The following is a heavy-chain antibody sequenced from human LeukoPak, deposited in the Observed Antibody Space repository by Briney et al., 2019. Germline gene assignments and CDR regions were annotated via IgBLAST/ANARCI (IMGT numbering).Heavy chain of an antibody. Sequence: PGGSLRLSCAASGFTFSSYGMNGVRQAPGKGLEWVSYISSSSSTIYYAVSVKGRFTISRDNAKNSLYLQMNSLRAEDTAVYYCARDFAYWGQGTLVTVSS. CDR3: ARDFAY. CDR2: ISSSSSTI. CDR1: GFTFSSYG. V-gene: IGHV3-48*01. J-gene: IGHJ4*02.